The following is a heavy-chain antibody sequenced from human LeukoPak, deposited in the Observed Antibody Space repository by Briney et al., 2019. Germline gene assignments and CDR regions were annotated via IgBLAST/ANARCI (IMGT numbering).Heavy chain of an antibody. J-gene: IGHJ3*02. CDR2: INPNSGGT. Sequence: ASVKVSCKASGYTFTGYYMHWVRQAPGQGLEWMGWINPNSGGTNYAQKLQGRVTMTWDTSISTAYMELSRLRSDDTAVYYCARKSRRDYVWGSYPPDAFDIWGQGTMVTVSS. CDR3: ARKSRRDYVWGSYPPDAFDI. CDR1: GYTFTGYY. D-gene: IGHD3-16*02. V-gene: IGHV1-2*02.